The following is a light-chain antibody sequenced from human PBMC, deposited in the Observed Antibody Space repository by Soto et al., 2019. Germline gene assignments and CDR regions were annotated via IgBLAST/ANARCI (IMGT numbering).Light chain of an antibody. V-gene: IGLV3-21*02. Sequence: SYELTQPPSVSVAPGQTARITCGGDDIGSESVHWYQQRPGQAPVLVVYDDSDRPSGIPERLSGSNSGNTATLTISRVEAGDEADYYCQVWDGSGDRVVFGGGTKLTVL. CDR2: DDS. CDR1: DIGSES. CDR3: QVWDGSGDRVV. J-gene: IGLJ2*01.